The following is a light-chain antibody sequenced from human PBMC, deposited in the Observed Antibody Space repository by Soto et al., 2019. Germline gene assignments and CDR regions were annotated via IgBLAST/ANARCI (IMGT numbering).Light chain of an antibody. Sequence: QSALTQPPSVSGSPGQSVAISCTGTSSDVGSYNRVSWYQQPPGAAPKLMIYEVSNRPPGVPDRLSGSKSGNTASLTISGLQAEDEADYYCNSYTGSSTYVFGTGTKLTVL. CDR3: NSYTGSSTYV. CDR2: EVS. J-gene: IGLJ1*01. V-gene: IGLV2-18*02. CDR1: SSDVGSYNR.